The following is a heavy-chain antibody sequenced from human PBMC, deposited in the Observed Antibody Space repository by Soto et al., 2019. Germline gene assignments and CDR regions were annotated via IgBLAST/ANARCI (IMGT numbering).Heavy chain of an antibody. J-gene: IGHJ4*02. V-gene: IGHV3-23*01. CDR1: GFTFSSYP. CDR2: IGGSGTGFNT. D-gene: IGHD2-2*01. Sequence: EVQLLESGGGLVRPGGSLRLSCAASGFTFSSYPMKWVRQGPGKGLEWVSTIGGSGTGFNTDYADSVKGRFVISRVNSKNTVYLQMNSLRAEDTALYYCARVAPYCSTTTCYIDSWGQGTLVTVSS. CDR3: ARVAPYCSTTTCYIDS.